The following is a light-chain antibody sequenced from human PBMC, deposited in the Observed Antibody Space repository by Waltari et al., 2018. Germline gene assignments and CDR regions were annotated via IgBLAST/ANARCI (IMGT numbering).Light chain of an antibody. CDR2: ENN. V-gene: IGLV1-51*02. Sequence: QSVLTQPPSVSAAPGQTVTISCSADSSKIGNNYVSWYQHFPGTAPKLLIYENNRQPAGIPDRFSGSKSGTSATLGITGLQTGDEADYYCGTWDASLGGIFGTGTKVTVL. CDR1: SSKIGNNY. CDR3: GTWDASLGGI. J-gene: IGLJ1*01.